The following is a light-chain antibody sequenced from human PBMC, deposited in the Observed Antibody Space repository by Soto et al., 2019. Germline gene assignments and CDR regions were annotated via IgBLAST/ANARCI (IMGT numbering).Light chain of an antibody. CDR1: SSDIGTYNS. V-gene: IGLV2-14*01. Sequence: QSALTQPASVSGSPGQSITISCTGTSSDIGTYNSVSWYQHHPGKAPKLLIFEVIDRPSGVSDRFSGSKSGNTASLTISGLQPDDEADYYCCSYTSTYTLVFGGGTKVTVL. CDR2: EVI. J-gene: IGLJ3*02. CDR3: CSYTSTYTLV.